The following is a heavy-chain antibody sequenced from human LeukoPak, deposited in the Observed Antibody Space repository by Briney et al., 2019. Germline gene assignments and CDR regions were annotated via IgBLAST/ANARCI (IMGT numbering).Heavy chain of an antibody. J-gene: IGHJ4*02. V-gene: IGHV3-66*02. CDR3: ARSEYYDYVWGSYRPFDY. D-gene: IGHD3-16*02. CDR2: IYSGGST. CDR1: GFTVSSNY. Sequence: GGSLRLSCAASGFTVSSNYMSWVRQAPGKGLEWVSVIYSGGSTYYADSVKGRFTISRDNSKYTLYLQMNSLRAEDTAVYYCARSEYYDYVWGSYRPFDYWGQGTLVTVSS.